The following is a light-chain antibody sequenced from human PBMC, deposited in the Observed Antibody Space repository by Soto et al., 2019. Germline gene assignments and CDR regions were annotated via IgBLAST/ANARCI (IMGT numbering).Light chain of an antibody. V-gene: IGKV3-20*01. Sequence: EIVLTQSPGILSLSPGERATLSCRASQSVASSYLAWYQQKPGQAPRLLIYGASTRATGISDRFSGSGSGTDFTLTISRLEPEDFAVYYCHHYGSSPRTFGQGTKLEI. CDR3: HHYGSSPRT. J-gene: IGKJ2*01. CDR2: GAS. CDR1: QSVASSY.